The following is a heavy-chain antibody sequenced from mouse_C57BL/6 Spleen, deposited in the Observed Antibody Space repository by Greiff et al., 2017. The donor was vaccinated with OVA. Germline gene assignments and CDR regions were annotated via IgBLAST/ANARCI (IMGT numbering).Heavy chain of an antibody. V-gene: IGHV14-1*01. CDR1: GFNIKDYY. D-gene: IGHD1-1*01. Sequence: VQLQQSGAELVRPGASVKLSCTASGFNIKDYYMHWVKQRPEQGLEWIGRIDPEDGDTAYAPKFQGKATMTADTSSNTAYLQLSSLTSEDTAVYYCTTDYYGSSLDYWGQGTTLTVSS. CDR3: TTDYYGSSLDY. CDR2: IDPEDGDT. J-gene: IGHJ2*01.